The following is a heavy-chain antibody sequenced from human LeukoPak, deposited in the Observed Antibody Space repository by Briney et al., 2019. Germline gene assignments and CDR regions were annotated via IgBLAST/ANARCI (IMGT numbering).Heavy chain of an antibody. CDR2: FDPEDGET. J-gene: IGHJ6*02. D-gene: IGHD2-2*01. Sequence: ASVKVSCKVSGYTLTELSMHWVRQAPGKGLEWMGGFDPEDGETIYAQKFQGRVTMTEDTSTDTAYMELSSLRSEDTAVYYCARDPRGYCSSTSCYYYGMDVWGQGTTVTVSS. CDR3: ARDPRGYCSSTSCYYYGMDV. CDR1: GYTLTELS. V-gene: IGHV1-24*01.